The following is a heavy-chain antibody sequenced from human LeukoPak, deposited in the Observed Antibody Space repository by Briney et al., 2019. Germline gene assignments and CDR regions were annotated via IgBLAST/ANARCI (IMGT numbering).Heavy chain of an antibody. Sequence: SETLSLTCTVSGGSISSSSYYWGWIRQPPGKGLEWIGSIYYSGSTYYNPSLKSRVTISVDTSKNQFSLKLSSVTAADTAVYYCAVVGLFDYWGQGTLVTVSS. CDR2: IYYSGST. J-gene: IGHJ4*02. CDR3: AVVGLFDY. V-gene: IGHV4-39*07. D-gene: IGHD2-15*01. CDR1: GGSISSSSYY.